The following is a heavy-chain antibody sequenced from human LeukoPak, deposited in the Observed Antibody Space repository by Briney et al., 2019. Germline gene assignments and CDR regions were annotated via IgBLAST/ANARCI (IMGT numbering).Heavy chain of an antibody. D-gene: IGHD3-10*01. CDR1: GGSFSGYY. CDR2: INHSGST. Sequence: SETLSLTCAVYGGSFSGYYWSWIRQPPGKGLEWIGEINHSGSTNYNPSLKSRVTISVDTSKNQFSLKLSSVTAADTAVYYCARGVIQRRHYYGSGSYLVWFDPWGQGTLVTVSS. CDR3: ARGVIQRRHYYGSGSYLVWFDP. V-gene: IGHV4-34*01. J-gene: IGHJ5*02.